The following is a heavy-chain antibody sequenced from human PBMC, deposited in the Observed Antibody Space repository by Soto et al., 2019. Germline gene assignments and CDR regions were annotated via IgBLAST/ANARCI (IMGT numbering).Heavy chain of an antibody. CDR3: ASSQATTGSYYYYYGMDV. D-gene: IGHD1-1*01. J-gene: IGHJ6*02. Sequence: GESLKISCKGSGYSFTSYWIGWVRQMPGKGLEWMGIIYPGDSDTRYSPSFQGQVTISADKSISTAYLQWSSLKASDTAMYYCASSQATTGSYYYYYGMDVWGQGTTVTVSS. CDR1: GYSFTSYW. V-gene: IGHV5-51*01. CDR2: IYPGDSDT.